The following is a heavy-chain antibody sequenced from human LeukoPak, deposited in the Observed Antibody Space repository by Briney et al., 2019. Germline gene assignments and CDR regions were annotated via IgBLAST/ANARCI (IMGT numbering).Heavy chain of an antibody. CDR2: ISYDGSNK. Sequence: PGGSLRLSCAASGFTLSSYGMHWVRQAPGKGLEWVAVISYDGSNKYYADSVKGRFTISRDNSKNTLYLQMNSLRAEDTAVYYCAGGWGRWLQLALDYWGQGTLVTVSS. D-gene: IGHD5-24*01. V-gene: IGHV3-30*03. CDR3: AGGWGRWLQLALDY. CDR1: GFTLSSYG. J-gene: IGHJ4*02.